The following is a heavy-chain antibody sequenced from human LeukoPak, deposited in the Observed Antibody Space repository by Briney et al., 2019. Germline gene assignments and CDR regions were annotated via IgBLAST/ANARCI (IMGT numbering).Heavy chain of an antibody. D-gene: IGHD3-10*01. CDR2: IGSSSSYI. CDR1: GFTFSSYS. Sequence: PGGSLRLSCAASGFTFSSYSMNWVRQAPGKGLEWVSSIGSSSSYIYYADSVKGRFTISRDNSKNTLYLQMNSLRAEDTAVYYCARVWFGELRNYYYYMDVWGKGTTVTVSS. J-gene: IGHJ6*03. CDR3: ARVWFGELRNYYYYMDV. V-gene: IGHV3-21*01.